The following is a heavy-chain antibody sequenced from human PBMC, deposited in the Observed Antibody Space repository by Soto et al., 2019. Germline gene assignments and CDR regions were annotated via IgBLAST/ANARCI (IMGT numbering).Heavy chain of an antibody. J-gene: IGHJ4*02. D-gene: IGHD4-17*01. V-gene: IGHV3-30*18. CDR3: ANLIDAYGDRKSGDY. CDR2: ISYDGSNK. CDR1: GFTFSSYG. Sequence: QVQLVESGGGVVQPGRSLRLSCAASGFTFSSYGMHWVRQAPGKGLEWVAVISYDGSNKYYADSVKGRFTISRDNSKNTLYLQMNSLRAEDTAVYYCANLIDAYGDRKSGDYWGQGTLVTVSS.